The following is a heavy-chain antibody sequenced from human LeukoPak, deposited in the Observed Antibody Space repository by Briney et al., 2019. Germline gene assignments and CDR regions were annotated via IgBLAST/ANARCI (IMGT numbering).Heavy chain of an antibody. J-gene: IGHJ4*02. CDR2: INHSGST. CDR1: GGSFSGYY. CDR3: ARATYDSSGYHY. V-gene: IGHV4-34*01. Sequence: PSETLSLTCAVYGGSFSGYYWSWIRQPPGEGLEWIGEINHSGSTNYNPSLKSRVTISVDTSKNQFSLKLSSVTAADTAVYYCARATYDSSGYHYWSQGTLVTVSS. D-gene: IGHD3-22*01.